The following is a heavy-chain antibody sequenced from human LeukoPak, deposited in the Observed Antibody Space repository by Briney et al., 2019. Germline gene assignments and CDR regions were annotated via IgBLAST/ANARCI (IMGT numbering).Heavy chain of an antibody. J-gene: IGHJ5*02. CDR1: GFTFSSYA. Sequence: PGGSLRLSCAASGFTFSSYAVSWVRQAPGKGLEWVSAISGSGGSTYYADSVKGRFTISRDNSKNTLYLQMNSLRAEDTAVYCCAKDVRDLVGGRFDPWGQGTLVTVSS. D-gene: IGHD2-15*01. CDR3: AKDVRDLVGGRFDP. V-gene: IGHV3-23*01. CDR2: ISGSGGST.